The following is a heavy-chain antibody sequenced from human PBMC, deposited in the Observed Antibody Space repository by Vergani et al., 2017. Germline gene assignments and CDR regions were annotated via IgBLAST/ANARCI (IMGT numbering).Heavy chain of an antibody. D-gene: IGHD5-24*01. J-gene: IGHJ5*01. Sequence: EVQLVESGGGLVQPGGSLRLSCAASGFMFSNYWMNWVRQAPGKGLEWVANIKQDGSEKYYVDSVRGRFTISRDNAKNSLYLQMNSLSADDTAVYYCVRGGLATIYNWFDPWGQGTRVTVSS. CDR1: GFMFSNYW. CDR2: IKQDGSEK. CDR3: VRGGLATIYNWFDP. V-gene: IGHV3-7*01.